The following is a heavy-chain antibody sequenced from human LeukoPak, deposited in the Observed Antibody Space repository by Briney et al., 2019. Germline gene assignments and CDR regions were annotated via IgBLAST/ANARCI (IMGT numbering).Heavy chain of an antibody. V-gene: IGHV3-23*01. CDR3: AKDSFTAMVYFDY. CDR1: GFSFSSYA. J-gene: IGHJ4*02. CDR2: ISGSAFNT. D-gene: IGHD5-18*01. Sequence: GGSLRLSCAASGFSFSSYAMSWVRLAPGKGLEWVSAISGSAFNTYYADSVKGRFTISRDNSKNTLYLQMNSLRAEDTAVYYCAKDSFTAMVYFDYWGQGTLVTVSS.